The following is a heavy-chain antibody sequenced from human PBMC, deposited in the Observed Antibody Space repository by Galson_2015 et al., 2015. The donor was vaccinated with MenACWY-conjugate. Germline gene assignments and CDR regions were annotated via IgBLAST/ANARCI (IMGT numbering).Heavy chain of an antibody. D-gene: IGHD2-15*01. CDR1: GFTFGNYW. CDR3: AKVGSSCTGGNCFPSYFDS. CDR2: IKEDGSEK. Sequence: SLRLSCAASGFTFGNYWMSWVRQAPGKGLEWVANIKEDGSEKFYVGSVKGRFTISRDNAKRSLYLQMNNLRAEDSAVYFCAKVGSSCTGGNCFPSYFDSWGQGTLVTVSS. V-gene: IGHV3-7*03. J-gene: IGHJ4*02.